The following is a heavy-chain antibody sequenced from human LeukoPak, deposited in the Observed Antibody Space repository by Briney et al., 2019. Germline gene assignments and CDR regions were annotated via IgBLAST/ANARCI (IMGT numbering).Heavy chain of an antibody. CDR1: GGSISSYY. CDR2: IYYSGST. Sequence: NPSETLSLTCTVSGGSISSYYWSWIRQPPGKGLEWIGYIYYSGSTYYNPSLKSRVTISVDTSKNQFSLKLSSVTAADTAVCYCASEYGSGSPYYYCGMDVWGQGTTVTVSS. V-gene: IGHV4-59*04. CDR3: ASEYGSGSPYYYCGMDV. J-gene: IGHJ6*02. D-gene: IGHD3-10*01.